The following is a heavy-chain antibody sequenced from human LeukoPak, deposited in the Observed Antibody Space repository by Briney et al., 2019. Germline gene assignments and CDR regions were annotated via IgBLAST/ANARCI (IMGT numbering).Heavy chain of an antibody. Sequence: GGSLRLSCAASGFTYSSYAMSWVRQARGKGLEWVSAISGSGGSTYYAGSVKGRFTISRDNSKNTLYLQMNSLRAEDTAVYYCAKDLEEDYYNSSGHGIGFDYWGQGTLVTVSS. CDR1: GFTYSSYA. V-gene: IGHV3-23*01. CDR3: AKDLEEDYYNSSGHGIGFDY. J-gene: IGHJ4*02. D-gene: IGHD3-22*01. CDR2: ISGSGGST.